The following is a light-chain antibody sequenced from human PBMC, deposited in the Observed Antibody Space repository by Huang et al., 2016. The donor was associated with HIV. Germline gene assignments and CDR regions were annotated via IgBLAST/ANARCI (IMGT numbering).Light chain of an antibody. CDR2: WAT. CDR3: LQYYSVPQT. CDR1: QSLLFSLSKKNY. J-gene: IGKJ1*01. Sequence: DIVMTQSPDSLAVSPGERATINCKSSQSLLFSLSKKNYLAWFQQKPGRPPKLLIYWATTRESGVPDRFSGSGSGTDFTLTINNLQAEDVAVYFCLQYYSVPQTFGHGTKVEIK. V-gene: IGKV4-1*01.